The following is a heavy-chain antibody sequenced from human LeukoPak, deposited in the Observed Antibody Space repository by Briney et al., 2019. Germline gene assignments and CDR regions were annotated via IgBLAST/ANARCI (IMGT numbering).Heavy chain of an antibody. CDR1: GFTFRSYG. J-gene: IGHJ4*02. CDR2: IRYDGSNK. CDR3: AKEYCSSTSCYVSD. D-gene: IGHD2-2*01. V-gene: IGHV3-30*02. Sequence: GGSLRLSCAASGFTFRSYGMHWVRQAPGKGLEWVAFIRYDGSNKYYADSVKGRFTISRDNSKNTLYLQMNSLRAEDTAVYYCAKEYCSSTSCYVSDWGQGTLVTVSS.